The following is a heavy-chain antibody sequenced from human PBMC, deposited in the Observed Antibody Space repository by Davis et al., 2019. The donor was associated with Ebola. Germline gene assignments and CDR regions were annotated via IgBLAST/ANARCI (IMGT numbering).Heavy chain of an antibody. Sequence: ASVKVSCKASGYTFTSYYMHWVRQAPGQGLEWMGIINPSGGSTSYAQKFQGRVTTTRDTSTSTVYMELSSLRSEDTAVYYCAREVVVVITTQYYYYGMDVWGKGTTVTVSS. CDR2: INPSGGST. CDR3: AREVVVVITTQYYYYGMDV. J-gene: IGHJ6*04. V-gene: IGHV1-46*01. CDR1: GYTFTSYY. D-gene: IGHD3-22*01.